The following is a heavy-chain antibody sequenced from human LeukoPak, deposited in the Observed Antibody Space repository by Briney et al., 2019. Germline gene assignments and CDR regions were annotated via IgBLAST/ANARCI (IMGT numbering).Heavy chain of an antibody. CDR3: AKQKGYCSGGSCYYSDY. V-gene: IGHV3-23*01. CDR1: GFTFSSCA. D-gene: IGHD2-15*01. CDR2: LSGSGAST. Sequence: PGGSLRLSCAASGFTFSSCAMSWVRQAPGKGLEWVSTLSGSGASTSYADSVKGRFTISRDNSMNTLYLQMNSLRAEDTARYYCAKQKGYCSGGSCYYSDYWGQGTLVTVSS. J-gene: IGHJ4*02.